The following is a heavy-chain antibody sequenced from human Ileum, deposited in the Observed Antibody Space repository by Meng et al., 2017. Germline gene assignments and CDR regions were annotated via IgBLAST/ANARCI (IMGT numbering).Heavy chain of an antibody. V-gene: IGHV6-1*01. CDR3: TRSSSHYSGHNY. CDR2: TYYRSKWFN. D-gene: IGHD4-23*01. J-gene: IGHJ4*02. Sequence: QLPLLQSGPGLVNSPQTLSLTCAISGDSVSSNSAAWNWFRQSPSRGLQWLGRTYYRSKWFNDYAVSVKSRITINPDTSKNQLSLQLNSVTPDDTAVFYCTRSSSHYSGHNYWGQGTLVTVSS. CDR1: GDSVSSNSAA.